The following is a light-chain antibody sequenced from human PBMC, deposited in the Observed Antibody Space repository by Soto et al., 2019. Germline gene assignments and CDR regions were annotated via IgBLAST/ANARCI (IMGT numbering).Light chain of an antibody. Sequence: QSALTPPASVSGSPGQSITISCTGTNSDVGSHNFVSWYQQYPGKAPKLLIYEASKRPSGLSNRFSGSKSGNTASLTISGLQAEDEADYYCCSLTDGATWVFGGGTKVTVL. CDR2: EAS. J-gene: IGLJ3*02. CDR3: CSLTDGATWV. CDR1: NSDVGSHNF. V-gene: IGLV2-23*01.